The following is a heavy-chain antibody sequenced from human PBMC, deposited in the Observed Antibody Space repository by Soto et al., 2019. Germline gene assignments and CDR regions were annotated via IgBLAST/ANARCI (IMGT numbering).Heavy chain of an antibody. CDR3: AKDLSPRWDAFDI. V-gene: IGHV3-7*03. CDR2: ISDDGSDK. J-gene: IGHJ3*02. Sequence: PGGSLRLSCAASGFIFSSHWMSWVRQAPGKGLEWVSNISDDGSDKYYVDSVKGRFTISRDNAKNTLYLQMNSLRAEDTAVYYCAKDLSPRWDAFDIWGQGTTVTVSS. CDR1: GFIFSSHW.